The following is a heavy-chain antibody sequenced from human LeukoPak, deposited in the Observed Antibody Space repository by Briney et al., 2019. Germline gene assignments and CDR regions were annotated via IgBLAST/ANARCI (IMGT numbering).Heavy chain of an antibody. V-gene: IGHV4-61*01. CDR1: GGFVSSGSYY. J-gene: IGHJ6*02. Sequence: SETLSLTCTVSGGFVSSGSYYWSWIRQLPGKGLEWVGYIYYSGTTNYNPSLKSRVTISVDRSENQFSLKLSSVTAADTAVYYCARHGGDCSGGSCYSDYYYGMDVWGQGTTVTVSS. CDR3: ARHGGDCSGGSCYSDYYYGMDV. CDR2: IYYSGTT. D-gene: IGHD2-15*01.